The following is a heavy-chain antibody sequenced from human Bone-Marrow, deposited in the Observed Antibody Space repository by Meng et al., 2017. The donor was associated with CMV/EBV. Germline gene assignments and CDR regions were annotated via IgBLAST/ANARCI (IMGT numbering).Heavy chain of an antibody. D-gene: IGHD3-10*01. J-gene: IGHJ3*02. CDR2: INHSGST. CDR3: ARGRIWGVGAFDI. Sequence: SETLSLTCTVSGGSVSSSGYYWSWIRQPPGKGLEWIGEINHSGSTNYNPSLKSRVTISVDTSKNQFSLKLSSVTAADTAVYYCARGRIWGVGAFDIWGQGTMVTVSS. CDR1: GGSVSSSGYY. V-gene: IGHV4-61*08.